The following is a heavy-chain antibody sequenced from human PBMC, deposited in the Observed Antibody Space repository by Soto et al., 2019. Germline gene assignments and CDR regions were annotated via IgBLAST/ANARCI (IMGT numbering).Heavy chain of an antibody. Sequence: QLHLVQSGAEVKKAGSSVKVSCKASGGTVSSYAITWVRQAPGKGLEWMGAFIPIFVSAHYAPKFQGRITITADESTSTAYMELSGLTSEDTAISYCARDASSDTTGFRGYDLWGQGPQVTVSS. D-gene: IGHD3-10*01. J-gene: IGHJ4*02. CDR1: GGTVSSYA. V-gene: IGHV1-69*01. CDR3: ARDASSDTTGFRGYDL. CDR2: FIPIFVSA.